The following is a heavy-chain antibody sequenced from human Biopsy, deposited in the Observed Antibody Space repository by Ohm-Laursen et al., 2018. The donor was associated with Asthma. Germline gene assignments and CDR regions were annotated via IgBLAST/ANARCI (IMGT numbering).Heavy chain of an antibody. J-gene: IGHJ6*02. CDR2: IIPIFGTA. CDR3: ARNPHNSLLAPLRTKFYFYYYRMGV. CDR1: GGTFSSYA. D-gene: IGHD1-7*01. V-gene: IGHV1-69*01. Sequence: SSVKVSCNASGGTFSSYAISWVRQAPGQGLEWMGGIIPIFGTANYAQKFQGRVTITADESTSTAYMELSSLRSEDTAVYYCARNPHNSLLAPLRTKFYFYYYRMGVWGQGTTV.